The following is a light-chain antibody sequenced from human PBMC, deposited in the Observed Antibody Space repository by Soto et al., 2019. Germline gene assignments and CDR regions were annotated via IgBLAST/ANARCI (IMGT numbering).Light chain of an antibody. CDR3: SSYAGGNNLV. CDR1: DSDIGDYNY. Sequence: QSALTQPPSASGSPGQSVTISCAGSDSDIGDYNYVSWYQQHPGKAPKLMIYEVTKRPSGVPDRFSGSKSDNTASLTVSGLQGEDEATYYCSSYAGGNNLVFGGGTKLTVL. V-gene: IGLV2-8*01. J-gene: IGLJ2*01. CDR2: EVT.